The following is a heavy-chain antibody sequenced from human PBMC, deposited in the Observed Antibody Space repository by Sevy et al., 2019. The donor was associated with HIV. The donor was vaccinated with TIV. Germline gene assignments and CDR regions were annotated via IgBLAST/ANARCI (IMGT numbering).Heavy chain of an antibody. D-gene: IGHD2-2*01. V-gene: IGHV1-69*13. CDR2: IIPIFGTA. J-gene: IGHJ6*02. Sequence: ASVKVSFKASGGTFSKYAITWVRQAPGQGLEWMGGIIPIFGTANYAQKFQGRVTITADESTSTAYMELRSLRSEDTAVYYCARDRGFSSTSEYGMDVWGQGTTVTVSS. CDR1: GGTFSKYA. CDR3: ARDRGFSSTSEYGMDV.